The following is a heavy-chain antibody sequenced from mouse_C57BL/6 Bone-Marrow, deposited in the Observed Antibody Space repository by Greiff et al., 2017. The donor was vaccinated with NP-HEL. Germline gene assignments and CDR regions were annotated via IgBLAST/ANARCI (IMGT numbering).Heavy chain of an antibody. CDR3: ARKDGSSIYWYYDV. CDR2: IYPGDGDT. V-gene: IGHV1-82*01. J-gene: IGHJ1*03. CDR1: GYAFSSSW. D-gene: IGHD1-1*01. Sequence: VQLQQSGPELVKPGASVKISCKASGYAFSSSWMNWVKQRPGKGLEWIGRIYPGDGDTNYNGKFKGKATLTADKSSSPASMQLSSLTSEESAVYIWARKDGSSIYWYYDVWGTGTTVTVSS.